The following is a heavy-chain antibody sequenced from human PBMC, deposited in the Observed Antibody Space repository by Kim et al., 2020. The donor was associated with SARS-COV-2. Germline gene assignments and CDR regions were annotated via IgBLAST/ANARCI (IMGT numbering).Heavy chain of an antibody. CDR2: ISAYNGNT. CDR1: GYTFTSYG. CDR3: ARGVYGDYFSSEYFQH. J-gene: IGHJ1*01. D-gene: IGHD4-17*01. Sequence: ASVKVSCKASGYTFTSYGISWVRQAPGQGLEWMGWISAYNGNTNYAQKLQGRVTMTTDTSTSTAYMELRSLRSDDTAVYYCARGVYGDYFSSEYFQHWGQGTLVTVSS. V-gene: IGHV1-18*01.